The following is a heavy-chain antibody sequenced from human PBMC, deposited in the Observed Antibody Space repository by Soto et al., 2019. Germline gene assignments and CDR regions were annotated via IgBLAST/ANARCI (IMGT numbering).Heavy chain of an antibody. CDR2: IKGTAAGGTT. J-gene: IGHJ4*02. CDR1: GFTFNNAW. Sequence: EVQLVESGGGLVKPGGSLRLSCAASGFTFNNAWMGWVRQAPGKGLEWVGRIKGTAAGGTTDYAAPVKGRFTISREKSKKTLYLQMNSLKTEDTALYYCTTDSLWFGEYHFDSWGQGTLVTVSS. D-gene: IGHD3-10*01. CDR3: TTDSLWFGEYHFDS. V-gene: IGHV3-15*01.